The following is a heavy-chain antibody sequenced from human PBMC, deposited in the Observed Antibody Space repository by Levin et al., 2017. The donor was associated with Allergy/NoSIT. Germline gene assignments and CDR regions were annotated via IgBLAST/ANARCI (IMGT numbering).Heavy chain of an antibody. Sequence: GGSLRLSCVASGFTVSYNYMTWVRQAPGKGLEWVSTIYSENVGGRTHYADSVKGRFTISRDNSKNTLYLQINSLRAEDTAVYYCARDFCLADTSIYYCRYFDLWGRGTLVTVSS. J-gene: IGHJ2*01. V-gene: IGHV3-53*01. CDR2: IYSENVGGRT. CDR3: ARDFCLADTSIYYCRYFDL. CDR1: GFTVSYNY. D-gene: IGHD5-18*01.